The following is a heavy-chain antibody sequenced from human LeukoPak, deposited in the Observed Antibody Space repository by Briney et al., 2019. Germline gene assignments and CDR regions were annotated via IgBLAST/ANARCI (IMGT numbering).Heavy chain of an antibody. V-gene: IGHV3-7*01. Sequence: GGSLRLSCAASGFTFSSSWMNWVRHTPGKGLEWVANINQDGSDKYYVDSVKGRFTISRDNAKNPLYLQMNSLRAEDTAVYYCARETYNGSGSYSDFALDYWGQGTLVTVSS. D-gene: IGHD3-10*01. CDR3: ARETYNGSGSYSDFALDY. CDR2: INQDGSDK. J-gene: IGHJ4*02. CDR1: GFTFSSSW.